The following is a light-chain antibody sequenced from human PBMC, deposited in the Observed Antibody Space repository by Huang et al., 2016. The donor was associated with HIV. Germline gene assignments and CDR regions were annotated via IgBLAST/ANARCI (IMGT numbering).Light chain of an antibody. J-gene: IGKJ3*01. Sequence: DIVMTQSPDSLAASLGERATINCKSSQSVFDSSNERNYLAWYQQKPGQPPKLLMHWASIRESGVPDRFSGSGSGTDFTLTISSLQAEDVAVYYCQQYYSTLFSFGPGTRVDI. CDR2: WAS. CDR3: QQYYSTLFS. CDR1: QSVFDSSNERNY. V-gene: IGKV4-1*01.